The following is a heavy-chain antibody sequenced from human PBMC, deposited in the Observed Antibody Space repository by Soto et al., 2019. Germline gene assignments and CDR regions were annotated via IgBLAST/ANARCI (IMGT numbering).Heavy chain of an antibody. V-gene: IGHV3-30-3*01. CDR3: ARPMTTVTQYYYYYGMDV. Sequence: PGGSLRLSCAASGFTFNSYAMHWVRQAPGKGLEWVAVISYDGSNKYYADSVKGRFTISRDNSKNTLYLQMNSLRAEDTAVYYCARPMTTVTQYYYYYGMDVWGQGTTVTVSS. CDR1: GFTFNSYA. D-gene: IGHD4-17*01. CDR2: ISYDGSNK. J-gene: IGHJ6*02.